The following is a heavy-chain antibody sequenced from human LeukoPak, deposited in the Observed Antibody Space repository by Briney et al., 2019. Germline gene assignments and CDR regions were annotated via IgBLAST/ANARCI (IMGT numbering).Heavy chain of an antibody. D-gene: IGHD1-26*01. Sequence: SVKVSCKASGGTFSSYSISWVRQAPGQGLEWMGGIIPIFDTADYAQKFQGRVTITADESTSTAYMELSSLRSEDTAVSYCARISLGAIWGYYYGMDVWGQGTTVTVSS. V-gene: IGHV1-69*13. CDR3: ARISLGAIWGYYYGMDV. J-gene: IGHJ6*02. CDR2: IIPIFDTA. CDR1: GGTFSSYS.